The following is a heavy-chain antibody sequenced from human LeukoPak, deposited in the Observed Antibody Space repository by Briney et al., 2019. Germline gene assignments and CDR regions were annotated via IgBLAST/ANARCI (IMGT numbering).Heavy chain of an antibody. V-gene: IGHV3-30*03. Sequence: PGGSLRLSCAASGFTFSNYGIHWVRQAPGKGLEWVTFISYDGRNRHYVDSVKGRFTISRDNSKNTLYLRMNSLRAEDTAVYYCAREHCSGGSCRVDWGQGTLVTVSS. CDR1: GFTFSNYG. CDR2: ISYDGRNR. J-gene: IGHJ4*02. CDR3: AREHCSGGSCRVD. D-gene: IGHD2-15*01.